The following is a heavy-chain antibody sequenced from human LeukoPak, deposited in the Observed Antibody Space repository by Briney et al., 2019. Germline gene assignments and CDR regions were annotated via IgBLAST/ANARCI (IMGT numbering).Heavy chain of an antibody. V-gene: IGHV3-7*01. CDR2: IQQDGSER. Sequence: GGSLRLSCAASGFTFSNYWMSWVRQAPGKGLEWVANIQQDGSERYYVDSVKGQFTISRDNAKNSLYLQMNSLRAEDTAVYYCARDKVVGATYFDYWGQGTLVTVSS. CDR3: ARDKVVGATYFDY. CDR1: GFTFSNYW. J-gene: IGHJ4*02. D-gene: IGHD1-26*01.